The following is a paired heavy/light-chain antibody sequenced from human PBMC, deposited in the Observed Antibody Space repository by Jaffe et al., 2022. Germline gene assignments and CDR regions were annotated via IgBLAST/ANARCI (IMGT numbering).Light chain of an antibody. J-gene: IGKJ5*01. CDR3: QQLNSYPLT. Sequence: DIQLTQSPSFLSASVGDRVTITCRASQGISSYLAWYQQKPGKAPKLLIYAASTLQSGVPSRFSGSGSGTEFTLTISSLQPEDFATYYCQQLNSYPLTFGQGTRLEIK. V-gene: IGKV1-9*01. CDR1: QGISSY. CDR2: AAS.
Heavy chain of an antibody. Sequence: EVQLVESGGGLVKPGGSLRLSCAASGFTFSSYSMNWVRQAPGKGLEWVSSISSSSSYIYYADSVKGRFTISRDNAKNSLYLQMNSLRAEDTAVYYCARDGYEYDILTGYLGGYYYYYYMDVWGKGTTVTVSS. D-gene: IGHD3-9*01. CDR2: ISSSSSYI. J-gene: IGHJ6*03. CDR1: GFTFSSYS. V-gene: IGHV3-21*01. CDR3: ARDGYEYDILTGYLGGYYYYYYMDV.